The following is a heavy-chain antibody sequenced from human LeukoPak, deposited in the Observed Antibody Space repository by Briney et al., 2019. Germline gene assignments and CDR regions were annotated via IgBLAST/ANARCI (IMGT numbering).Heavy chain of an antibody. D-gene: IGHD3-9*01. Sequence: ASVKVSCKASGYTFTSYGISWVRQAPGQGLEWMGWISAYNGNTNYAQKLQGRVTMTTDTSTSTAYMELGSLGSDETAVYYCARVDLLTGYYFFDYWGQGTLVTVSS. J-gene: IGHJ4*02. CDR2: ISAYNGNT. CDR3: ARVDLLTGYYFFDY. V-gene: IGHV1-18*01. CDR1: GYTFTSYG.